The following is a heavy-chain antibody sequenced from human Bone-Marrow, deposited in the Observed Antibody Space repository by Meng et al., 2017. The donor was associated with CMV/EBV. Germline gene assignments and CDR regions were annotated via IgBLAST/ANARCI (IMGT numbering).Heavy chain of an antibody. CDR3: ARYYYGSGTAYWFDP. CDR1: GYIFSSYW. D-gene: IGHD3-10*01. J-gene: IGHJ5*02. V-gene: IGHV5-51*01. CDR2: FYPGDSNI. Sequence: GGSLRLSCEGSGYIFSSYWIGWVRQMPGKGLEWMGSFYPGDSNIRYGPSFQGQVTISADKSINTAYLQWSSLKASDTAIYYCARYYYGSGTAYWFDPWGQGTLVTVSS.